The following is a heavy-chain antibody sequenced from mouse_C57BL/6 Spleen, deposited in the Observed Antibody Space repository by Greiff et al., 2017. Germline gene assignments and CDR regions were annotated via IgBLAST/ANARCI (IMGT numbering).Heavy chain of an antibody. J-gene: IGHJ2*01. Sequence: QVQLQQSGAELARPGASVKLSCKASGYTFTSYGISWVKQRTGQGLEWIGEIYPRSGNTYHNEKFKGKATLTADKSSSAAYMELRSLTSEDSAVYFCARSRDYDQGYYFDYWGQGTTLTVSS. CDR1: GYTFTSYG. D-gene: IGHD2-4*01. CDR3: ARSRDYDQGYYFDY. V-gene: IGHV1-81*01. CDR2: IYPRSGNT.